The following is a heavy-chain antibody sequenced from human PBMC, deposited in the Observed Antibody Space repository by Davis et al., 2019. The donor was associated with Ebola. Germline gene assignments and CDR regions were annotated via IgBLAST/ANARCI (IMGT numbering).Heavy chain of an antibody. V-gene: IGHV5-51*01. Sequence: GETLKISCKGSGYSFTSYWIGWVRQMPGKGLEWMGIIYPGDSDTRYSPSFQGQVTFSADKSISTAYLQWSSLKASDSAMYYCSRLTATDYFDPWGQGTLVTVSS. CDR3: SRLTATDYFDP. CDR1: GYSFTSYW. CDR2: IYPGDSDT. D-gene: IGHD1-7*01. J-gene: IGHJ5*02.